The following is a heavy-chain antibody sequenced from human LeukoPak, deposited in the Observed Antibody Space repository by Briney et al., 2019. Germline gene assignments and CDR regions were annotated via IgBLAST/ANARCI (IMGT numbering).Heavy chain of an antibody. J-gene: IGHJ6*02. V-gene: IGHV1-18*01. CDR3: ARSYYRYDYYYGMDV. CDR2: ISAYNGNT. D-gene: IGHD3-16*01. Sequence: ASVKVSCKASGYTFTIYGISWVRQAPGQGLEWMGWISAYNGNTNYAQKLQGRVTMTTDTSTSTAYMELRSLRSDDTAVYYCARSYYRYDYYYGMDVWGQGTTVTVSS. CDR1: GYTFTIYG.